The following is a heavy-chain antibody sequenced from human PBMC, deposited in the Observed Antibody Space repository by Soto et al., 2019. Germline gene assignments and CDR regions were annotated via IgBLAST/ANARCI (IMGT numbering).Heavy chain of an antibody. V-gene: IGHV3-23*01. Sequence: GGSLRLSCAASGFSFSSYAMSWVRQAPGKGLEWVSAISGSGGSTYYADSVKGRFTISRDNSKNTLYLQMNSLRAEDTAVYYCAKGISPSVLVDYWGQGTLVTVSS. CDR2: ISGSGGST. D-gene: IGHD3-3*01. CDR3: AKGISPSVLVDY. CDR1: GFSFSSYA. J-gene: IGHJ4*02.